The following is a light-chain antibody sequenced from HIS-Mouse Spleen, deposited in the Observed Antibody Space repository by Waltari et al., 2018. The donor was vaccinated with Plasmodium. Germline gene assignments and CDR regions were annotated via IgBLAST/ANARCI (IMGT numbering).Light chain of an antibody. Sequence: QSVLTQPPSVSAAPGQKVTISCSGSRSNIGNNYVSWYQQLPGTAPKLLIYDKKKRPSGTPDRFSGSKSGTSATLGSTGLQTGDEADYYCGTWDSSLSAGVVFGGGTKLTVL. CDR1: RSNIGNNY. CDR3: GTWDSSLSAGVV. V-gene: IGLV1-51*01. CDR2: DKK. J-gene: IGLJ2*01.